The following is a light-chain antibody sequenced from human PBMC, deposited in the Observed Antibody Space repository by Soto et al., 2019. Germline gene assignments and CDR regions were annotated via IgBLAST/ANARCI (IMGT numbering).Light chain of an antibody. CDR2: DNE. CDR1: DSNIGTYG. J-gene: IGLJ3*02. V-gene: IGLV1-51*01. CDR3: ATWGRVLSVGL. Sequence: QSVLTQPPSLSAAPGQRVTISCSGSDSNIGTYGVSWYQHLPGTAPKLLIYDNEKRPSGIPDRFSGSKSDTSVTLDITGLQTGDEADYYCATWGRVLSVGLFGGGTKLTVL.